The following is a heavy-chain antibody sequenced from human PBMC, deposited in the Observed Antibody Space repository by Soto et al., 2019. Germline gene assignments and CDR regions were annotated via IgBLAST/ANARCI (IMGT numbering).Heavy chain of an antibody. CDR3: ARAPRGNYGYPSYFDY. CDR2: ISYSGST. Sequence: SETLSLTCTVSGGSISSDSYYWGWIRQSPEKGLEWIAYISYSGSTYYNPSLKSRVTISVDTSKNQFSLKLSSVTAADTAVYYCARAPRGNYGYPSYFDYWGQGTLVTVSS. CDR1: GGSISSDSYY. V-gene: IGHV4-61*01. D-gene: IGHD3-10*01. J-gene: IGHJ4*02.